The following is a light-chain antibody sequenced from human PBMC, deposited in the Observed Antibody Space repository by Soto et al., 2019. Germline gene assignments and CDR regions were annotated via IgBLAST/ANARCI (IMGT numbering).Light chain of an antibody. Sequence: PGERAPLSCRASQTVSSYLLWYQQKPGQAPRLLIYDASNRATGVPARFTGSGSETDFTLTISSLEPEDFAVYYCQHRMNWPLTFGQGTRLEIK. CDR2: DAS. J-gene: IGKJ5*01. CDR1: QTVSSY. V-gene: IGKV3-11*01. CDR3: QHRMNWPLT.